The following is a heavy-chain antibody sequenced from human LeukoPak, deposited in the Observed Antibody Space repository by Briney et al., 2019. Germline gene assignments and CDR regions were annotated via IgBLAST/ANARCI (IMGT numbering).Heavy chain of an antibody. J-gene: IGHJ6*02. D-gene: IGHD6-19*01. Sequence: PGRSLRLSCAASGFTFDDYAMHWVRQAPGKGLEWVSGISWNSGSIGYADSVKGRFTISRDNAKNSLYLQMNSLRAEDTALYYCARDNAVADYYYGMDVWGQGTTVTVSS. CDR1: GFTFDDYA. V-gene: IGHV3-9*01. CDR2: ISWNSGSI. CDR3: ARDNAVADYYYGMDV.